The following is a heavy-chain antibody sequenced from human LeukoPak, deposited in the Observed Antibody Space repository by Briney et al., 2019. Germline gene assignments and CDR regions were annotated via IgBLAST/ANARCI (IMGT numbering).Heavy chain of an antibody. Sequence: PSETPSLTCAVYGGSFSGYYWSWIRQPPGKGLEWIGEINHSGSTNYNPSLKSRVTISVDTSKNQFSLKLSSVTAADTAVYYCARAVLHAFDIWGQGTMVTVSS. D-gene: IGHD2-15*01. J-gene: IGHJ3*02. V-gene: IGHV4-34*01. CDR2: INHSGST. CDR1: GGSFSGYY. CDR3: ARAVLHAFDI.